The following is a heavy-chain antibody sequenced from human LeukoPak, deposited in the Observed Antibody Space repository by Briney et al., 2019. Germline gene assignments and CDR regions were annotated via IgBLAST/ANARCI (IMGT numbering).Heavy chain of an antibody. CDR2: ISSSGSTI. Sequence: GGPLRLSCAASGFSFSNYEMNWVRQAPGKGLEWVSYISSSGSTIYYPDSVKGRFTISRDNAKNSLYLQMNRLRAEDTAVYYCARDQDGYGDYWYFDLWGRGTLVTVSS. V-gene: IGHV3-48*03. D-gene: IGHD5-24*01. CDR1: GFSFSNYE. J-gene: IGHJ2*01. CDR3: ARDQDGYGDYWYFDL.